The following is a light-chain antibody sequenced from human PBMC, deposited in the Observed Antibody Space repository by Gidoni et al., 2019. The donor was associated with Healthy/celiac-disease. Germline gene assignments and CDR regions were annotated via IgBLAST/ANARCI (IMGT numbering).Light chain of an antibody. J-gene: IGKJ1*01. CDR2: DAS. V-gene: IGKV3-11*01. CDR3: QQRSNWPPWT. Sequence: SPGERATLSCRASQSVSSYLAWYQQKPGQAPRLLIYDASNRATGIAARFSGSGSGTDFTLTISSLEPADFAVDYCQQRSNWPPWTFGQGTKVEIQ. CDR1: QSVSSY.